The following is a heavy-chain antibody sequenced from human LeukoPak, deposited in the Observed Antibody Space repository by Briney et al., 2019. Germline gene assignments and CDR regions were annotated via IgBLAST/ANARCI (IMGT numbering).Heavy chain of an antibody. Sequence: PGRSLRLSCAASGFTFSSYGMHWVRQAPGKGLEWVAVIWYDGSNKYYADSVKGRFTISRDNSKNTLYLQMNSLRAEDTAVYNCAKEGLRYFDWSPYYFDYWGQGTLVTVSS. CDR3: AKEGLRYFDWSPYYFDY. V-gene: IGHV3-33*06. CDR1: GFTFSSYG. D-gene: IGHD3-9*01. CDR2: IWYDGSNK. J-gene: IGHJ4*02.